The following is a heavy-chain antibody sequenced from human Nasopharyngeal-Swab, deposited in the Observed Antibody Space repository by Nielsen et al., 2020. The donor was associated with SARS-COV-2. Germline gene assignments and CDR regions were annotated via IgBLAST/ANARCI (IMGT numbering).Heavy chain of an antibody. D-gene: IGHD2-2*01. CDR1: GGSISTYY. J-gene: IGHJ1*01. V-gene: IGHV4-59*01. CDR3: ARDLGGGYCTTTNCPGS. Sequence: SETLSLTCSVSGGSISTYYYSWIRQPPGKGLEWTGFIHYSGHTKSHPSLNSRVTISMDTSKNQLSLRLTSVTAADTAVYSCARDLGGGYCTTTNCPGSWGQGTLVTVSS. CDR2: IHYSGHT.